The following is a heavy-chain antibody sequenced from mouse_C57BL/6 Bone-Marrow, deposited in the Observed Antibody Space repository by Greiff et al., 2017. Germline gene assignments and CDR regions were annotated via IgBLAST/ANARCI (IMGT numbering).Heavy chain of an antibody. CDR3: ARLECDGRSGGWDFDV. CDR1: GYTFTSYD. D-gene: IGHD1-1*01. V-gene: IGHV1-85*01. CDR2: IYPRDGST. Sequence: QVQLQQSGPELVKPGASVKLSCKASGYTFTSYDINWVKQRPGQGLEWIGWIYPRDGSTKYNEKFKGKATLTVDTSSSTAYMELRSLTSEGSAVYFCARLECDGRSGGWDFDVWGTGTTVTVSS. J-gene: IGHJ1*03.